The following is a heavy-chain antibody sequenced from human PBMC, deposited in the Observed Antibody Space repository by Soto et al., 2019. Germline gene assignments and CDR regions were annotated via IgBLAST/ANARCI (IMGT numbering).Heavy chain of an antibody. CDR3: ARSATVVTNDAFDI. CDR1: GGTIRSDDYY. CDR2: IYHSGST. J-gene: IGHJ3*02. D-gene: IGHD4-17*01. V-gene: IGHV4-30-2*01. Sequence: TQSLTCTVSGGTIRSDDYYWSWIRQPPGKGLEWIGYIYHSGSTYYNPSLKSRVTISVDRSKNQFSLKLSSVTAADTAVYYCARSATVVTNDAFDIWGQGTMVTVSS.